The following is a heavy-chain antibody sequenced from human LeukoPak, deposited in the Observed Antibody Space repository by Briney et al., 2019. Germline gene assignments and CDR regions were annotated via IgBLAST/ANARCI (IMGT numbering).Heavy chain of an antibody. V-gene: IGHV3-48*01. D-gene: IGHD3-22*01. Sequence: GGSLRLSCAASGFTFSSYSMNWVRQAPGKGLEWVSYISSSSSTIYYADSVKGRFTISRDNAKNSLYLQMNSLRAEDTAVYYCASSPPRYYYDSSGYRNKYAFDFWGQGTMVTVSS. CDR1: GFTFSSYS. J-gene: IGHJ3*01. CDR3: ASSPPRYYYDSSGYRNKYAFDF. CDR2: ISSSSSTI.